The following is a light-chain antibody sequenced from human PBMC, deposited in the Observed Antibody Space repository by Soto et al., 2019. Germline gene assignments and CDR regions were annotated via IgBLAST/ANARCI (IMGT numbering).Light chain of an antibody. CDR3: QQYNNWPRT. Sequence: EIVMTQSPATLTTSPGEIATVSCRASQSVSSNLAWYQQKPGQVPRLLIYYASTRATGIPARFSGSGSGTEFTLTISGLESEDFAVYYCQQYNNWPRTFSQGTKVEIK. CDR1: QSVSSN. J-gene: IGKJ1*01. CDR2: YAS. V-gene: IGKV3-15*01.